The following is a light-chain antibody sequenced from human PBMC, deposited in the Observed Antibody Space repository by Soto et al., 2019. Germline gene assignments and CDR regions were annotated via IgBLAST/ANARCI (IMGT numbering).Light chain of an antibody. V-gene: IGKV1-39*01. Sequence: DIQLTQSPSSLSASVGDRVTITCRASQRISTYLNWYQQKPGKAPKLVIYTASTLQSGVPSRFSGSGSGTDFTLTIGGLQPEDFATYYCQQNYNTPWTFGQGTKVEIK. CDR3: QQNYNTPWT. CDR2: TAS. CDR1: QRISTY. J-gene: IGKJ1*01.